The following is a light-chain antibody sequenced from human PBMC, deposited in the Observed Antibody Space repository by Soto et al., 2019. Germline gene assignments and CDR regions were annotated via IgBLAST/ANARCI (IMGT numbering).Light chain of an antibody. CDR1: SSDIDGYDY. CDR3: SSYTSRNTVV. V-gene: IGLV2-14*01. CDR2: DVT. J-gene: IGLJ1*01. Sequence: QSALTQPASVSGSPGQSITMSCTGASSDIDGYDYVSWYQHHPGEAPKLLIYDVTNRPSGVSHRFSASKSGNTASLTISGLQAEDEADYYCSSYTSRNTVVFGAGTTVTVL.